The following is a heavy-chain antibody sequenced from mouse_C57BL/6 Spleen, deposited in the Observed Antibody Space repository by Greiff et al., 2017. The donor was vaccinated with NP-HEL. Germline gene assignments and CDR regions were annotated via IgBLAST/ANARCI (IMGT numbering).Heavy chain of an antibody. D-gene: IGHD1-1*02. Sequence: EVKLMESGAELVKPGASVKLSCTASGFNIKDYYMRWVKQRTEQGLEWIGRIDPEDGETKYAPKFQGKATITADTSSNTAYLQLSSLTSEDTAVYYCARGGGPEFAYWGQGTLVTVSA. CDR3: ARGGGPEFAY. CDR2: IDPEDGET. J-gene: IGHJ3*01. V-gene: IGHV14-2*01. CDR1: GFNIKDYY.